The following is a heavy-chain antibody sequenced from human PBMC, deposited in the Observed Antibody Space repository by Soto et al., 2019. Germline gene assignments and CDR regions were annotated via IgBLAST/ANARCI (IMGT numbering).Heavy chain of an antibody. D-gene: IGHD6-19*01. J-gene: IGHJ4*02. CDR2: INPSGGST. CDR3: VRVWPEGWTVAGTCDY. Sequence: ASVKVSCKASGYTFTSYYMHWVRQAPGQGLEWMGIINPSGGSTSYAQKFQGRVTMTRDTSTSTVYMELSSLRSEDTAVYYCVRVWPEGWTVAGTCDYWGQGTLVTVSS. CDR1: GYTFTSYY. V-gene: IGHV1-46*01.